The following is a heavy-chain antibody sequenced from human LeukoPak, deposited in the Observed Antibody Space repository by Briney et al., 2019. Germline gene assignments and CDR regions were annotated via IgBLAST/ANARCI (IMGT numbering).Heavy chain of an antibody. Sequence: AGSLRLSCAASGFTFSSYEMNWVRQAPGKGLEWVSYISSSGSTIYYADSMKGRFTISRDNAKNSLYLQMNSLRAEDTAVYYCAREMHTWEGSFYYYYGMDVWGQGTTVTVSS. D-gene: IGHD1-26*01. CDR3: AREMHTWEGSFYYYYGMDV. J-gene: IGHJ6*02. CDR2: ISSSGSTI. V-gene: IGHV3-48*03. CDR1: GFTFSSYE.